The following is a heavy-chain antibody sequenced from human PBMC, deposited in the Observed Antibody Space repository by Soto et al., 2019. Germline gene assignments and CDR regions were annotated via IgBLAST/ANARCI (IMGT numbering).Heavy chain of an antibody. CDR3: VRVRHYDLWSGYLDY. CDR2: ISTSTTI. CDR1: GFTFSRNN. D-gene: IGHD3-3*01. J-gene: IGHJ4*02. V-gene: IGHV3-48*02. Sequence: DVQLVESGGGLVQPGGSLRLSCAASGFTFSRNNMNWVRQAPGKGLEWLSYISTSTTIYYAESVRGRFTISRDNAKNSLYLQMNSLGDEDTAVYYCVRVRHYDLWSGYLDYRGQGTLVTVSS.